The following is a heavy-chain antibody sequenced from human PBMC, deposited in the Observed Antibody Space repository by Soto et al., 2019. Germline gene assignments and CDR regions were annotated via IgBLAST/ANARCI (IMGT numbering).Heavy chain of an antibody. Sequence: QVQLVQSGAEVKKPGSSVKVSCKASGGTFSSYTISWVRQAPGQGLEWMGRIIPILGIANYAQKFQGRVTMNADKSTSTAYMEVSSLRSEDKAVYYCARDALSSYYGDYAPPYYYYYMDVWGKGTTVTVSS. CDR3: ARDALSSYYGDYAPPYYYYYMDV. CDR2: IIPILGIA. D-gene: IGHD4-17*01. CDR1: GGTFSSYT. J-gene: IGHJ6*03. V-gene: IGHV1-69*08.